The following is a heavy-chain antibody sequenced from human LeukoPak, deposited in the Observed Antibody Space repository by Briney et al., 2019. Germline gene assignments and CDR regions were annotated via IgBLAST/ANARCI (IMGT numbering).Heavy chain of an antibody. D-gene: IGHD1-7*01. CDR3: ARDPAISRITGTNRLRAIDY. CDR2: ISSSSSYI. CDR1: GFTFSSYS. Sequence: GGSLRLSCAASGFTFSSYSMNWVRQAPGKGLEWVSSISSSSSYIYYADSVKGRFTISRDNAKNSLYLQMNSLRAEDTAVYYCARDPAISRITGTNRLRAIDYWGQGTLVTVSS. V-gene: IGHV3-21*01. J-gene: IGHJ4*02.